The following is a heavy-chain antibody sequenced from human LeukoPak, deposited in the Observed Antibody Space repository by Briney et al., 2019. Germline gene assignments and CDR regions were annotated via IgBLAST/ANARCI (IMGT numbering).Heavy chain of an antibody. CDR3: ARGPVRGAYWFDY. D-gene: IGHD3-10*01. CDR1: GGSISSYY. J-gene: IGHJ4*02. V-gene: IGHV4-59*01. CDR2: IYYSGST. Sequence: PSETLSLTCTVSGGSISSYYWSWIRQPPGKGLEWIGYIYYSGSTKYNPSLKSRVTISVDTSKNQFSLKLSSVTAADTAVYYCARGPVRGAYWFDYWGQGTLVTVSS.